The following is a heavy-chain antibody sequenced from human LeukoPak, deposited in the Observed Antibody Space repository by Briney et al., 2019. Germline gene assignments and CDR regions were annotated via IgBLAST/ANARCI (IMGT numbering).Heavy chain of an antibody. CDR1: GGSISSYY. CDR2: IYYSGST. V-gene: IGHV4-59*08. J-gene: IGHJ3*02. Sequence: PSETLSLTCTVSGGSISSYYWSWIRQPPGKGLEWIGYIYYSGSTNYNPSLKSRVTISVDTSKNQFSLKLSSVTAADTAVYYRARSPYSSGDAFDIWGQGTMVSVSS. CDR3: ARSPYSSGDAFDI. D-gene: IGHD6-19*01.